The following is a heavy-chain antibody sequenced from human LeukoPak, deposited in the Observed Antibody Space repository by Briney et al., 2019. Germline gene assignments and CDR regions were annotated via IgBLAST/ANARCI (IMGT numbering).Heavy chain of an antibody. J-gene: IGHJ4*02. D-gene: IGHD3-3*01. V-gene: IGHV3-9*01. CDR2: ILWNSGRV. CDR3: AKDPDFWSGYSPGYFDY. CDR1: GFIFDEYA. Sequence: GGSLRLSCAASGFIFDEYATHWVRQAPGKGLQWVSGILWNSGRVGYADSVKGRFTISRDNSKNTLYLQMNSLRAEDTAVYYCAKDPDFWSGYSPGYFDYWGQGTLVTVSS.